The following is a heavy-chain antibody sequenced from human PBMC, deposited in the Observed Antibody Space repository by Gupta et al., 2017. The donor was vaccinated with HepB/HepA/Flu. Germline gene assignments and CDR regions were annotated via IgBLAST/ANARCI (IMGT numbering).Heavy chain of an antibody. CDR3: ARDSEYYDFWSGYYGDKYYFDY. J-gene: IGHJ4*02. V-gene: IGHV3-7*01. D-gene: IGHD3-3*01. CDR1: GFTFSSYW. CDR2: IKQDGSEK. Sequence: EVQLVESGGGLVQPGGSLRLSCAASGFTFSSYWMSWVRQAPGKGLEWVANIKQDGSEKYYVDSVKGRFTISRDNAKNSLYLQMNSLRAEDTAVYYCARDSEYYDFWSGYYGDKYYFDYWGQGTLVTVSS.